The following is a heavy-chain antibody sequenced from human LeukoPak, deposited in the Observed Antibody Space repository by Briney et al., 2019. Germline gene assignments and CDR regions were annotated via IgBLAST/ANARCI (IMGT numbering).Heavy chain of an antibody. CDR1: GDSIRSMSYY. Sequence: SETLSLTCKVSGDSIRSMSYYWGWIRQSPGKGLEWIATVYSSGTTYFNPSVKSRVTIFMDPSKNQFSLKLTSVTAADTAVYYCARQAGGGNDAFDIWGQGKMVTVFS. D-gene: IGHD1-14*01. CDR2: VYSSGTT. J-gene: IGHJ3*02. CDR3: ARQAGGGNDAFDI. V-gene: IGHV4-39*01.